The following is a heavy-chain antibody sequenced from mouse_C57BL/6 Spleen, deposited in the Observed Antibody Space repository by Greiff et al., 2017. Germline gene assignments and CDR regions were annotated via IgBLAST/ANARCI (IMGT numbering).Heavy chain of an antibody. CDR1: GFTFSDYG. Sequence: VKLVESGGGLVKPGGSLKLSCAASGFTFSDYGMHWVRQAPEKGLEWVAYNSSGSSTIYYADTVKGRFTISRDNAKNTLLLQMTRLRSEDTAMYYCAREMITTGFDYWGQGTTLTVSS. V-gene: IGHV5-17*01. D-gene: IGHD2-4*01. CDR3: AREMITTGFDY. J-gene: IGHJ2*01. CDR2: NSSGSSTI.